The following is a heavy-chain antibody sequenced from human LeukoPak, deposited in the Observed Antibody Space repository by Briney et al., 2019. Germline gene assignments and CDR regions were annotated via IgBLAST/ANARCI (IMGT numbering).Heavy chain of an antibody. Sequence: ASVKVSCRASGYTFTSYGISWARQAPGQGLEWMGWISAYNGNTNYAQKLQGRVTMTTDTSTSTAYMELRSLRSDDTAVYYCARDSPQLNYDILTGYYNRTFDYWGQGTLVTVSS. CDR1: GYTFTSYG. V-gene: IGHV1-18*04. CDR2: ISAYNGNT. CDR3: ARDSPQLNYDILTGYYNRTFDY. J-gene: IGHJ4*02. D-gene: IGHD3-9*01.